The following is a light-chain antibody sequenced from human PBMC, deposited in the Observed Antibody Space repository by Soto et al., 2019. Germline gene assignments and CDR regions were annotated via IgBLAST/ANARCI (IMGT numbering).Light chain of an antibody. J-gene: IGKJ1*01. CDR3: QQYYKWPPWT. Sequence: EIVMTQSPATLSVSPGERATLSCRASQSANSNLAWYQQKPGQAPRLLMYGASTRATGIPARFSGSGSGTEFTLTISSLQSEDFAFYYCQQYYKWPPWTFGQGTKVDI. CDR1: QSANSN. V-gene: IGKV3-15*01. CDR2: GAS.